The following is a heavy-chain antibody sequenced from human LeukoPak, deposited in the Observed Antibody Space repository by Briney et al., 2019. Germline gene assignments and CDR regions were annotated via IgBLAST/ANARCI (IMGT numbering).Heavy chain of an antibody. V-gene: IGHV3-48*03. CDR3: ARTDGYNSADAFDI. J-gene: IGHJ3*02. D-gene: IGHD5-24*01. Sequence: PGGSLRLSCAASGFTFSSYEMNWVRQAPGKGLEWVSYISSSGSTIYYADPVKGRFTISRDNAKNSLYLQMNSLRAEDTAVYYCARTDGYNSADAFDIWGQGTMVTVSS. CDR1: GFTFSSYE. CDR2: ISSSGSTI.